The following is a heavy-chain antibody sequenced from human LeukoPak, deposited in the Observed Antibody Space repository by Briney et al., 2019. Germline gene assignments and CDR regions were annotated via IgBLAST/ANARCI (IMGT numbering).Heavy chain of an antibody. V-gene: IGHV1-69*04. D-gene: IGHD3-22*01. J-gene: IGHJ4*02. Sequence: GASVKVSCKASGGTFSSYAISWVRQAPGQGLEWMGRIIPILGIANYAQKFQGRVTITADKSTSTAYMELSSLRSEDTAVYYCARAQASYYYDSSGYYFDYWGQGTLVTVSS. CDR2: IIPILGIA. CDR1: GGTFSSYA. CDR3: ARAQASYYYDSSGYYFDY.